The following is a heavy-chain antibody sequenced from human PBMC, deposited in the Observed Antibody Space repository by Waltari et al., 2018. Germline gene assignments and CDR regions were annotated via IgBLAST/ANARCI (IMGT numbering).Heavy chain of an antibody. CDR3: ARVGRVAAAGSGVVWFDP. V-gene: IGHV4-4*02. Sequence: QVQLQESGPGLVKPSGTLSLTCAVSGGSIRRSNWWSWVRQAPGKGLEWIGEIYHSGSTNYNPSLKSRVTISVDKSKNQFSLKLSSVTAADTAVYYCARVGRVAAAGSGVVWFDPWGQGTLVTVSS. D-gene: IGHD6-13*01. J-gene: IGHJ5*02. CDR2: IYHSGST. CDR1: GGSIRRSNW.